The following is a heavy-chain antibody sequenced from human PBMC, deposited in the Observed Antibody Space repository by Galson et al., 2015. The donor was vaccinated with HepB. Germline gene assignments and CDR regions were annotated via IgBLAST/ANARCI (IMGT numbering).Heavy chain of an antibody. J-gene: IGHJ3*02. D-gene: IGHD2-2*01. CDR2: ISYDGSNK. V-gene: IGHV3-30-3*01. CDR3: ASLGDIVVVPAATRGAFDI. Sequence: SLRLSCAASGFTFSSYAMRWVRQAPGKGLEWVAVISYDGSNKYYADSVKGRFTISRDNSKNTLYLQMNSLRAEDTAVYYCASLGDIVVVPAATRGAFDIWGQGTMVTVSS. CDR1: GFTFSSYA.